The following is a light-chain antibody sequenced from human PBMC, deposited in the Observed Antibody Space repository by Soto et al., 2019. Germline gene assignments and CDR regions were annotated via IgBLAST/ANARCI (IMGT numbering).Light chain of an antibody. CDR3: CSYAGSSTPNWV. Sequence: QSALTQPASVSGSPGQSITISCTGTSSDVGSYNIVSWYQQHPGKAPKLMIYEVSKRPSGVSNRFSGSKSGNTASLTISGLQAEDEADYYCCSYAGSSTPNWVFGGGTKLTVL. CDR2: EVS. CDR1: SSDVGSYNI. J-gene: IGLJ3*02. V-gene: IGLV2-23*02.